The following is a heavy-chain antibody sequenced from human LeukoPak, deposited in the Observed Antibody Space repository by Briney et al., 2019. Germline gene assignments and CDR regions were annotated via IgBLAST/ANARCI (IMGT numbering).Heavy chain of an antibody. CDR1: GYSFTSYW. CDR2: IDPSDSYT. V-gene: IGHV5-10-1*01. CDR3: ARHHPGYCSSTSCYSDAFDI. Sequence: GESLKISCKGSGYSFTSYWISWVRQMPGKGLEWMGRIDPSDSYTNYSPSFQGHVTISADKSISTAYLQWSSLKASDTAMYYCARHHPGYCSSTSCYSDAFDIWGQGTMVTVSS. D-gene: IGHD2-2*01. J-gene: IGHJ3*02.